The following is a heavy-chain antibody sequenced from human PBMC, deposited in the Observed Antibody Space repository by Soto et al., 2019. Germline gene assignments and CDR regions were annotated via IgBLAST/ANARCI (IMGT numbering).Heavy chain of an antibody. Sequence: QVQLVQSGAEVTKPGASVKVSCTASGYTFTSYDINWVRQATGQGLAWMGWMNPNSGNTGYAQKVQGRVTMTRNTSISTAYMELSSLRSEDTAVYYCAREKTSYGMDVWGQGTTVTVSS. J-gene: IGHJ6*02. CDR3: AREKTSYGMDV. CDR2: MNPNSGNT. CDR1: GYTFTSYD. V-gene: IGHV1-8*01.